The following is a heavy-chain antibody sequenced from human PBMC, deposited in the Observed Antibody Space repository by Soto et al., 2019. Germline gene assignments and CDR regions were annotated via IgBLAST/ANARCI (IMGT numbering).Heavy chain of an antibody. CDR1: GFTFSSYG. D-gene: IGHD2-2*01. J-gene: IGHJ6*02. V-gene: IGHV3-30*18. CDR2: ISYDGSNK. Sequence: GGSLRLSCAASGFTFSSYGMHWVRRAPGKGLEWVAVISYDGSNKYYADSVKGRFTISRDNSKNTLYLQMNSLRAEDTAVYYCAKGGFCSSTSCYSPEYYYYYYGMDVWGQGTTVTVSS. CDR3: AKGGFCSSTSCYSPEYYYYYYGMDV.